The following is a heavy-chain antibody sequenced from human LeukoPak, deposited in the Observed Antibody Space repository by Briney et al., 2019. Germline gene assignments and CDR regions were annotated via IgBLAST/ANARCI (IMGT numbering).Heavy chain of an antibody. V-gene: IGHV3-48*03. J-gene: IGHJ6*03. CDR1: GFTFSSYE. Sequence: GGSLRLSCAASGFTFSSYEMNWVRHAPGKGLEWVLGISWNGATIGYADSVKGRFTISRDNAKNSLYLQMNSLRAEDTAVYYCARGVREGYSSSWWSYYYYYMDVWGKGTTVTISS. CDR2: ISWNGATI. D-gene: IGHD6-13*01. CDR3: ARGVREGYSSSWWSYYYYYMDV.